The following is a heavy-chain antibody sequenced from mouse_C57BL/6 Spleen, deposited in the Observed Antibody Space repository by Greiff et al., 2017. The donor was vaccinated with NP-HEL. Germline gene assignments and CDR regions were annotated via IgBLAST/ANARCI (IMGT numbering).Heavy chain of an antibody. D-gene: IGHD2-1*01. J-gene: IGHJ4*01. Sequence: QVQLQQPGAELVKPGASVKMSCKASGYTFTSYWITWVKQRPGQGLEWIGDIYPGSGSTNYNEKFKSKATLTVDTSSSTAYMQLSSLTSEDSAVYYCARAPIYYGGDAMDYWGQGTSVTVSS. CDR1: GYTFTSYW. CDR2: IYPGSGST. CDR3: ARAPIYYGGDAMDY. V-gene: IGHV1-55*01.